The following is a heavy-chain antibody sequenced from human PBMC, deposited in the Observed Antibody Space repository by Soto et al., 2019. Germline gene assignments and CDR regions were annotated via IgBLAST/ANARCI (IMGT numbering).Heavy chain of an antibody. CDR1: GFTFSSYA. J-gene: IGHJ5*02. CDR2: ISYDGSNK. V-gene: IGHV3-30-3*01. CDR3: ARDLRLYYYDSSTWFNP. Sequence: GGSLRLSGAASGFTFSSYAMHWVRQAPGKGLEWVAVISYDGSNKYYADSVKGRFTISRDNSKNTLYLQMNSLRAEDTAVYYCARDLRLYYYDSSTWFNPWGQGTLVTVSS. D-gene: IGHD3-22*01.